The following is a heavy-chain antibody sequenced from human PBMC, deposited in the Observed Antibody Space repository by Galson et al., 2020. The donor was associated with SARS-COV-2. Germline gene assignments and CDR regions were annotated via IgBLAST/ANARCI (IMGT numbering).Heavy chain of an antibody. CDR1: GASISSHNW. Sequence: SETLSLTCAVSGASISSHNWWTWVRQFPGKGLEWIGEIHHSGVTHYITSLRSRVSISVDKAQNQFSLNVMSATAADTAMYFCARVGPIAGALYAVEIWGHGTMVTVSS. V-gene: IGHV4-4*02. J-gene: IGHJ3*02. CDR3: ARVGPIAGALYAVEI. CDR2: IHHSGVT. D-gene: IGHD6-13*01.